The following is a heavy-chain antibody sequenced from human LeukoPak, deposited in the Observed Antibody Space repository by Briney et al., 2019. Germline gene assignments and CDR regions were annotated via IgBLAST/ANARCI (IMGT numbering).Heavy chain of an antibody. J-gene: IGHJ4*02. V-gene: IGHV4-31*03. Sequence: SETLSLTCTVSGGSISSGGYYWSWIRQHPVKGLEWIGYIYYSGSTYYNPSLKSRVTISVDTSKNQFSLKLSSVTAADTAVYYCARAVAGSGSYQKGRYYFDYWGQGTLVTVSS. D-gene: IGHD3-10*01. CDR3: ARAVAGSGSYQKGRYYFDY. CDR2: IYYSGST. CDR1: GGSISSGGYY.